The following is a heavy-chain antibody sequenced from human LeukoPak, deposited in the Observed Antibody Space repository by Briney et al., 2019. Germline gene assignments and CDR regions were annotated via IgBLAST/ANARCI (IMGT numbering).Heavy chain of an antibody. V-gene: IGHV4-30-2*01. CDR3: ARGVWDIVVVVAATLDY. CDR2: IYHSGST. Sequence: PSETQSLTCTVSGGSISSGGYYWSWIRQPPGKGLEWIGYIYHSGSTYYNPSLKSRVTTSVDRSKNQFSLKLSSVTAADTAVYYCARGVWDIVVVVAATLDYWGQGTRVTVSS. D-gene: IGHD2-15*01. CDR1: GGSISSGGYY. J-gene: IGHJ4*02.